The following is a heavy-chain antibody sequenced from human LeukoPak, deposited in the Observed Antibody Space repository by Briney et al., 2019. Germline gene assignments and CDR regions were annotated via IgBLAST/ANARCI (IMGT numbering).Heavy chain of an antibody. CDR3: TKVEWELPRN. D-gene: IGHD1-26*01. V-gene: IGHV3-49*04. CDR2: IRSKTYGGTT. Sequence: PGRSLRLSCRTAGFIFGDYAMSWVRQAPGKGLEWVGFIRSKTYGGTTEYDASVKDRFTISRDDSKSIAYLQMNSLKTEDTGVYYRTKVEWELPRNWGQGTLVTVST. J-gene: IGHJ4*02. CDR1: GFIFGDYA.